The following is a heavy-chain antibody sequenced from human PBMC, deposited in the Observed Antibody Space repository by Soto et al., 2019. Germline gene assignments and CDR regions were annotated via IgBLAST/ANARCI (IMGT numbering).Heavy chain of an antibody. CDR1: GFTFSSYA. Sequence: PGGSLRLSCAASGFTFSSYAMSWVRQAPGKGLEWASAISGSGGSTYYADSVKGRFTISRDNSKNTLYLQMNSLRAEDTAVYYCAKFRLPTRQAAFDYWGQGTLVTVSS. CDR3: AKFRLPTRQAAFDY. D-gene: IGHD2-21*01. CDR2: ISGSGGST. V-gene: IGHV3-23*01. J-gene: IGHJ4*02.